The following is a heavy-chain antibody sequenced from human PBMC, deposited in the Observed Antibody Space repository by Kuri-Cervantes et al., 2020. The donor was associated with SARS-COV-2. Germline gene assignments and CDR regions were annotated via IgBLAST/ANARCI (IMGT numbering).Heavy chain of an antibody. J-gene: IGHJ3*02. D-gene: IGHD6-6*01. CDR1: GFSLSRYT. Sequence: GRSLRLSCAASGFSLSRYTMHWVRQAPGKGLEWVAVISYDGSNKYYANSVKGRFTISRDTSKNTLYLQRNSLRAEDTAVYYCARAGSSSYDAFDIWGQGTMVTVSS. CDR2: ISYDGSNK. CDR3: ARAGSSSYDAFDI. V-gene: IGHV3-30-3*01.